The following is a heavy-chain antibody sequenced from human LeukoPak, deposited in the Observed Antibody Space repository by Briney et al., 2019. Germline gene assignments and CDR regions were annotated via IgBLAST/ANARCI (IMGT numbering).Heavy chain of an antibody. V-gene: IGHV3-30*04. CDR2: ISYDGSNK. CDR1: GFTFSSYA. CDR3: ARDQDYDILTGYPSGWFDP. D-gene: IGHD3-9*01. Sequence: GRSLRLSCAASGFTFSSYAMHWVRQAPGKGLEWVAVISYDGSNKHYADSVKGRFTISRDNSKNTLYLQMNSLRAEDTAVYYCARDQDYDILTGYPSGWFDPWGQGTLVTVSS. J-gene: IGHJ5*02.